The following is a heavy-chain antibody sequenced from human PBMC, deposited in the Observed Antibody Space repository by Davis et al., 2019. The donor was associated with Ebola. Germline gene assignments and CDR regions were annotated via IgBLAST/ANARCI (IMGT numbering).Heavy chain of an antibody. Sequence: SETLSLTCAVYGGSFSGYYWSWIRQPPGKGLEWIGEINHSGSTNYNPSLKSRVTISVDTSKNQFSLKLSSVTAADTAVYYCARHGVTTVTETDFKYWGQGTLVTVSS. D-gene: IGHD4-17*01. CDR1: GGSFSGYY. CDR2: INHSGST. J-gene: IGHJ4*02. CDR3: ARHGVTTVTETDFKY. V-gene: IGHV4-34*01.